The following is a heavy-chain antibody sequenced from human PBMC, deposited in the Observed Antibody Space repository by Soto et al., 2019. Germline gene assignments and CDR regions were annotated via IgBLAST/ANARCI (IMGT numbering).Heavy chain of an antibody. CDR1: GSSIISGYH. D-gene: IGHD2-15*01. V-gene: IGHV4-38-2*02. J-gene: IGHJ5*02. Sequence: PSDTLSLTCTFSGSSIISGYHWAWIRHPPGKGLEWLGSVHYSGNTYYNPSLKRRLTISVDKSKNQFSLNLSSVTAADTAVYYCARQDRVVEEGRSFDPWGQGNLVTVSS. CDR3: ARQDRVVEEGRSFDP. CDR2: VHYSGNT.